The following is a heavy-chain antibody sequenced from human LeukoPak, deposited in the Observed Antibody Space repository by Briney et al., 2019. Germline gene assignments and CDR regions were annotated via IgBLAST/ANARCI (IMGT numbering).Heavy chain of an antibody. CDR3: ARDWGAPTYYFDY. V-gene: IGHV3-48*01. CDR2: ISNSNTI. J-gene: IGHJ4*02. CDR1: GFTFSTYS. D-gene: IGHD1-26*01. Sequence: GGSLRLSCAASGFTFSTYSMNWVRQAPGKGLEWVSYISNSNTIYYTDSVKGRFTISRDNAKNSLYLQMNSLRVEDTAVYYCARDWGAPTYYFDYWGQGTLVTVSS.